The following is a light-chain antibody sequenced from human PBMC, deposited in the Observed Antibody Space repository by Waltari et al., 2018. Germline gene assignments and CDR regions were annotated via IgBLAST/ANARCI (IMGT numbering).Light chain of an antibody. CDR3: LLFYGGAYV. Sequence: QTVVTQEPSLTVSPGGTVTLTCASSTGAVTSGSFPTWFQQRPGQPPRSLIYSANNKHSWTPSRCSGSLIGGKAALTLSGVQPEDEAEYYCLLFYGGAYVFGTGTKLTVL. V-gene: IGLV7-43*01. J-gene: IGLJ1*01. CDR1: TGAVTSGSF. CDR2: SAN.